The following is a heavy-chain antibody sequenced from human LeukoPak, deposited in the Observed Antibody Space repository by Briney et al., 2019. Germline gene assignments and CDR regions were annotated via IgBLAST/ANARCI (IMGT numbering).Heavy chain of an antibody. CDR1: GFTFSNYW. D-gene: IGHD3-16*01. CDR3: AKRGGGVSNFDY. J-gene: IGHJ4*02. CDR2: ISGSDANT. Sequence: PGGSLRLSCAASGFTFSNYWMHWVRQAPGKGLEWVSGISGSDANTYYADSVEGRFTISRDNFNNTLYLQMNRLRAEDTAVYYCAKRGGGVSNFDYWGQGTLVTVSS. V-gene: IGHV3-23*01.